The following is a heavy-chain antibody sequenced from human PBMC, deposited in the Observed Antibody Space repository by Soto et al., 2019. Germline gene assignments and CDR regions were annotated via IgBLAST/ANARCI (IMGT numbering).Heavy chain of an antibody. CDR3: ARDRYSSSWYHRFGPNFDY. V-gene: IGHV4-34*01. CDR2: INHSGST. J-gene: IGHJ4*02. CDR1: GGSFSGYY. Sequence: SETLSLTCAVYGGSFSGYYWSWIRQPPGMGLEWIGEINHSGSTNYNPSLKSRVTISVDTSKNQFSLKLSSVTAADTAVYYCARDRYSSSWYHRFGPNFDYWGQGTLVTVSS. D-gene: IGHD6-13*01.